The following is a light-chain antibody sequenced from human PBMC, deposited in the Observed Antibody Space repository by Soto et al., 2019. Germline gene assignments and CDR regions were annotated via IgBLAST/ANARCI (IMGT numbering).Light chain of an antibody. CDR2: GAS. V-gene: IGKV3-20*01. J-gene: IGKJ2*01. CDR1: QSVSSSY. Sequence: EILLTQSPGTLSLSPGERATLSCRASQSVSSSYLAWYQQKPGQAPRLLIYGASSRATGIPDRFSGSGSGTDFTLTISRLEPEDFAVYYCQQYGSSPPYTFGQGTKVDIK. CDR3: QQYGSSPPYT.